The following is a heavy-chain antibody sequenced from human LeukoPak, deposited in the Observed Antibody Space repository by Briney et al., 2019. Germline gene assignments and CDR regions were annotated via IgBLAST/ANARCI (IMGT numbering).Heavy chain of an antibody. V-gene: IGHV4-4*08. CDR1: GTSITNNY. J-gene: IGHJ4*02. CDR2: THYSGNS. CDR3: ARDSSSWFDY. Sequence: PSETLSLTCNVSGTSITNNYWAWIRQPPGKGLEWIGYTHYSGNSNYNPSPKSRVTISVDTSKNQFSLTLSSVTAADTAVYYCARDSSSWFDYWGQGTLVTVSS. D-gene: IGHD6-13*01.